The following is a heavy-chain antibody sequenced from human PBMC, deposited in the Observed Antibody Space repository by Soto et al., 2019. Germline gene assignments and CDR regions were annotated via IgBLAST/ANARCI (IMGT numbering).Heavy chain of an antibody. Sequence: ASVKVSCKASGYTFINYAMHWVRQAPGQRLEWMGWINAANGNTKYSQKFQGRVTITRDTSASTAHMELSSLRSEDTAVYYCARDLGFDILTGYSYYYYYALDVWGQGTTVTVSS. J-gene: IGHJ6*02. CDR1: GYTFINYA. D-gene: IGHD3-9*01. V-gene: IGHV1-3*01. CDR2: INAANGNT. CDR3: ARDLGFDILTGYSYYYYYALDV.